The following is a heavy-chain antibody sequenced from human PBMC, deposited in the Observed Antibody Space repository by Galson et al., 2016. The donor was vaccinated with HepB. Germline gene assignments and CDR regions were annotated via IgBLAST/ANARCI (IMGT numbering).Heavy chain of an antibody. J-gene: IGHJ3*01. CDR3: SRDRGAVTVDSFDF. D-gene: IGHD2-21*02. CDR2: FYSGGST. V-gene: IGHV3-53*01. CDR1: GFTVSSYY. Sequence: SLRLSCAASGFTVSSYYMSWVRQAPGKGLEWVSVFYSGGSTYYADSVKGRFTISRDNSKNTLYLQMNSLRAEDTAVYYCSRDRGAVTVDSFDFWGQGTMVTVSS.